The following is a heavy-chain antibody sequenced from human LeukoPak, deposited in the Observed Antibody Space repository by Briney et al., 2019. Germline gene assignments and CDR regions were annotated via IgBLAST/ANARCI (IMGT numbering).Heavy chain of an antibody. CDR2: ISYDGSNK. CDR3: ARFLYSSGWYGPATAFDY. V-gene: IGHV3-30-3*01. Sequence: PGRSLRLSCAASGFTFSSYAMHWVRQAPGKGLEWVAVISYDGSNKYYADSVKGRFTISRDNSKNTLYLQMNSLRAEDTAVYYCARFLYSSGWYGPATAFDYWGQGTLVTVSS. D-gene: IGHD6-19*01. CDR1: GFTFSSYA. J-gene: IGHJ4*02.